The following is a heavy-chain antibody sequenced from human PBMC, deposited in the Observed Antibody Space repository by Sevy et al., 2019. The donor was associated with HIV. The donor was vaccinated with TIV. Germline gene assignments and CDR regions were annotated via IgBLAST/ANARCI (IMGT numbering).Heavy chain of an antibody. CDR2: IWNDRSNK. CDR1: GFTFSSFG. V-gene: IGHV3-33*01. D-gene: IGHD3-22*01. Sequence: GGCLRLSCAASGFTFSSFGMHWVRQAPGKGLEWVAVIWNDRSNKQYADSVKGRFTISRDNSKNTLYLQMNSLRAEDTAVYYCASLPNNYYDTSGYSGKDAFDIWGQGTMVTVSS. J-gene: IGHJ3*02. CDR3: ASLPNNYYDTSGYSGKDAFDI.